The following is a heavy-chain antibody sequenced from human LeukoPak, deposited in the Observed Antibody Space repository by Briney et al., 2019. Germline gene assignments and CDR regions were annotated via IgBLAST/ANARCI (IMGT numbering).Heavy chain of an antibody. D-gene: IGHD4-17*01. CDR1: GGSISSYY. Sequence: PSETLSLTCTVSGGSISSYYWSWIRQPPGKGLEWIGYISYSGSTNYNPSLKSRVTISLDTSQNQISLKLTSVTAADTAVYYCARPTGGYCDYSAFDIWGQGTMVTVSS. V-gene: IGHV4-59*08. J-gene: IGHJ3*02. CDR3: ARPTGGYCDYSAFDI. CDR2: ISYSGST.